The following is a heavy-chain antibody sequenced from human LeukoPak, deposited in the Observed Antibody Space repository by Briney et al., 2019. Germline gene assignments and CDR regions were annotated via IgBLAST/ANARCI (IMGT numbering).Heavy chain of an antibody. J-gene: IGHJ4*02. CDR3: ARLRRPHTQVL. Sequence: SETLSLTCSVSGGSISGYYWSWIRQPAGKGLEWIGRIYASGSTDDNPSLKSRVTMSVDTSKNQFSLKLSSVTAADTAVYYCARLRRPHTQVLWGQGTLVTVSS. CDR2: IYASGST. V-gene: IGHV4-4*07. D-gene: IGHD2-2*02. CDR1: GGSISGYY.